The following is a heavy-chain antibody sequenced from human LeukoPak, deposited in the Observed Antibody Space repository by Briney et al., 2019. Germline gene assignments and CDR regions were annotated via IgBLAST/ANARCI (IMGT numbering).Heavy chain of an antibody. V-gene: IGHV4-38-2*01. CDR1: GYSISSGYY. D-gene: IGHD6-19*01. J-gene: IGHJ4*02. CDR2: IYHSGST. CDR3: ASDSSGWYLGGLFDY. Sequence: SETLSLTCAVSGYSISSGYYWGWIRQPPGKGLEWVGSIYHSGSTYYNPSLKSRVTISADTSKNQFSLKLSSVTAADTAVYYCASDSSGWYLGGLFDYWGQGTLVTVSS.